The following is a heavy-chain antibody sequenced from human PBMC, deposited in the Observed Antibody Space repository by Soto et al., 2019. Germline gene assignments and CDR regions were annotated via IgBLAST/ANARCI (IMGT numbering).Heavy chain of an antibody. CDR1: GASMSDYY. Sequence: SETLSLTCTVSGASMSDYYGSWIRQSPGKGLEHIGYMNHGGRGEYYPSLRSRVTISVDTSNNQISLKLSSVTAADTAIYYCARSGHTFGGVVWGQGILVTVSS. CDR3: ARSGHTFGGVV. J-gene: IGHJ4*02. D-gene: IGHD3-16*01. V-gene: IGHV4-59*13. CDR2: MNHGGRG.